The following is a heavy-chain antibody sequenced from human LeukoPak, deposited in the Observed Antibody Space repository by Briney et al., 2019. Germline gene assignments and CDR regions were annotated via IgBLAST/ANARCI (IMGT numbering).Heavy chain of an antibody. Sequence: SETLSLTCAVYGGSFSGYYWSWIRQPPGKGLEWIGEINHSGSTNYNPSLKSRVTISVDTSKNQFSLKLSSVTAADTAVYYCARYWDYYYGMDVWGQGTTVTVSS. V-gene: IGHV4-34*01. CDR3: ARYWDYYYGMDV. D-gene: IGHD2-15*01. CDR2: INHSGST. J-gene: IGHJ6*02. CDR1: GGSFSGYY.